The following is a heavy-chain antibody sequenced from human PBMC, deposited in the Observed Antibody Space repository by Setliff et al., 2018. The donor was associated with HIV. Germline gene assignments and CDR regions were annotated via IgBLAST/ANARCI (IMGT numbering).Heavy chain of an antibody. V-gene: IGHV4-34*01. CDR2: INQSEIS. CDR1: GGSFSDHY. J-gene: IGHJ4*02. CDR3: ARGGGFWSGQLDY. Sequence: PSETLSLTCAVYGGSFSDHYWTWIRQPPGKGLEWIGEINQSEISNFNPSLKSRVTMPIDTPKNQFSLKLSSVTAADTAVYFCARGGGFWSGQLDYWGQGTLVTVSS. D-gene: IGHD3-3*01.